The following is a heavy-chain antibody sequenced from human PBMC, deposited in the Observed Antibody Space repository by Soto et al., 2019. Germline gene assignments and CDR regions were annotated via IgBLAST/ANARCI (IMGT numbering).Heavy chain of an antibody. CDR1: GFTFSSYA. V-gene: IGHV3-30-3*01. Sequence: QVQLVESGGGVVQPGRSLRLSCAASGFTFSSYAMHWVRQAPGKGLEWVAVISYDGSNKYYADSVKGRFTISRDNSKNXLYXXXXXLRXEDTAVYYCARATSIVGATPNWFDPWGQGTLVTVSS. CDR3: ARATSIVGATPNWFDP. J-gene: IGHJ5*02. D-gene: IGHD1-26*01. CDR2: ISYDGSNK.